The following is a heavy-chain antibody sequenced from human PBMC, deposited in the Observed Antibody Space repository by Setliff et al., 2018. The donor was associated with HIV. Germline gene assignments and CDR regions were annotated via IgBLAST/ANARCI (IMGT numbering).Heavy chain of an antibody. D-gene: IGHD2-21*02. J-gene: IGHJ4*02. CDR3: AAYCGGDCYSVDY. CDR1: GGTFSSYA. Sequence: SVKVSCKASGGTFSSYAISWVRQAPGQGLEWMGGIIPIFGTANYAQKFQERVTITRDMSTSTAYMELSSLRSEDTAVYYCAAYCGGDCYSVDYWGQGTLVTVSS. V-gene: IGHV1-69*05. CDR2: IIPIFGTA.